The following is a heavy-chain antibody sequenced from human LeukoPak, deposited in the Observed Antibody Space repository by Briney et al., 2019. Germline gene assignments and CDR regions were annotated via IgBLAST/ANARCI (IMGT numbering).Heavy chain of an antibody. V-gene: IGHV4-59*01. Sequence: SETLSLTCTVCGGSISSYYWSWIRQPPGKGLEWIGYIYYSGSTNYNPSLKSRVTISVDTSKNQFSLKLSSVTAADTAVYYCARGPTSRSIIGVYSSGWSLDYWGQGTLVTVSS. D-gene: IGHD6-19*01. CDR1: GGSISSYY. CDR3: ARGPTSRSIIGVYSSGWSLDY. J-gene: IGHJ4*02. CDR2: IYYSGST.